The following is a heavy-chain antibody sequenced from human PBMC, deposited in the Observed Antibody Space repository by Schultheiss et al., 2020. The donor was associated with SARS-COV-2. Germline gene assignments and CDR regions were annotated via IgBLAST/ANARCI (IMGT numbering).Heavy chain of an antibody. CDR2: IYSGGST. V-gene: IGHV3-66*01. CDR3: ARGERYFDWFDY. D-gene: IGHD3-9*01. J-gene: IGHJ4*02. CDR1: GFTVSSNY. Sequence: GGSLRLSCAASGFTVSSNYMSWVRQAPGKGLEWVSVIYSGGSTYYADSVKGRFTISRDNSKNTLYLQMNSLRAEDTAVYYCARGERYFDWFDYWGQGTLVTVSS.